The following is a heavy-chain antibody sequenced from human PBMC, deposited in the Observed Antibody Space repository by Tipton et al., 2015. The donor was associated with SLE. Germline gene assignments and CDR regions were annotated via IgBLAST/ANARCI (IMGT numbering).Heavy chain of an antibody. Sequence: SLRLSCAASGFTFSSYAMSWVRQAPGKGLEWVSYISSSGSTIYYADSVKGRFTISRDNAKNSLYLQMNSLRAEDTAVYYCARVPYCGGDCPEGWYFDLWGRGTLVTVSS. D-gene: IGHD2-21*01. V-gene: IGHV3-48*04. CDR3: ARVPYCGGDCPEGWYFDL. J-gene: IGHJ2*01. CDR2: ISSSGSTI. CDR1: GFTFSSYA.